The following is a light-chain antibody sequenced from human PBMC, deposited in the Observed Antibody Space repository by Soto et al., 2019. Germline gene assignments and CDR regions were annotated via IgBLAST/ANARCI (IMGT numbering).Light chain of an antibody. CDR1: SSNIGAGYS. CDR2: GNR. Sequence: PSVSGAPGQTVTISCTGSSSNIGAGYSVHWYQQFPGTAPKLLIYGNRNRPSGVPDRFSGSQSGTSASLAITGLQAEDEADYYCQSYDSSLSGSWVFGGGTKLTVL. V-gene: IGLV1-40*01. CDR3: QSYDSSLSGSWV. J-gene: IGLJ3*02.